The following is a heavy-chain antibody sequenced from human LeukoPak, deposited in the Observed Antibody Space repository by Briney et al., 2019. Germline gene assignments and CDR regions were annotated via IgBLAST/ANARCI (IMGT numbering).Heavy chain of an antibody. D-gene: IGHD2-2*01. CDR3: ARGYCSSTSCLTGFDY. Sequence: GASVKVSCKASGYTFTSYGISWVRQAPGQGLEWMGWISAYNGNTNYAQKLQGRVTMTTDTSTSTAYMELRSLRSDDTAVYYCARGYCSSTSCLTGFDYWGQGTLVTVSS. CDR2: ISAYNGNT. CDR1: GYTFTSYG. V-gene: IGHV1-18*01. J-gene: IGHJ4*02.